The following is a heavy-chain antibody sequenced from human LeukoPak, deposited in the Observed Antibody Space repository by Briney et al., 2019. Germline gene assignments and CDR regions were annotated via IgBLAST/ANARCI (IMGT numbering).Heavy chain of an antibody. V-gene: IGHV3-15*01. D-gene: IGHD6-19*01. Sequence: GGSLRLSCAVSGFTFTHTWMSWVRQAPGKGLEWIGRIKSKTDGGTTDYAAPVKGRLTISTDDSENILYLQMSSLKTEDTAVYYCTTEVAGPYYFDSWGQGTLVTVSS. CDR1: GFTFTHTW. J-gene: IGHJ4*02. CDR3: TTEVAGPYYFDS. CDR2: IKSKTDGGTT.